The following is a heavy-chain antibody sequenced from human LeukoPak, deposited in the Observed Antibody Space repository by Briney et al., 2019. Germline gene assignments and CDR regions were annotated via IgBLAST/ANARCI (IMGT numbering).Heavy chain of an antibody. V-gene: IGHV1-18*01. Sequence: ASVTVSCKSSGYTFTIYGISWVRPAPGQGLEWMGWISGYNGNTNYAQKFQGRVTMTTDTSTITAYMELRSLKSDVTAVYYCARDSPKTLFLDWLPPAWGQGTLVTVSS. J-gene: IGHJ5*02. CDR2: ISGYNGNT. D-gene: IGHD3-3*01. CDR1: GYTFTIYG. CDR3: ARDSPKTLFLDWLPPA.